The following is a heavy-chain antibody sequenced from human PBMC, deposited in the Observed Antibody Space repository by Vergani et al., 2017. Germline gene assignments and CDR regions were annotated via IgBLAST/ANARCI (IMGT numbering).Heavy chain of an antibody. CDR2: FDPEDGET. V-gene: IGHV1-24*01. D-gene: IGHD6-6*01. Sequence: QVQLVQSGAEVKKPGASVKVSCKVSGYTLTELSMHWVRQAPGKGLEWMGGFDPEDGETIYAQKFQGRVTMTEDTSTDTAYMELSSLGSEDTAVYYCATETRGRFSSSPRRYYCGMDVWGQGTTVTVSS. CDR3: ATETRGRFSSSPRRYYCGMDV. CDR1: GYTLTELS. J-gene: IGHJ6*02.